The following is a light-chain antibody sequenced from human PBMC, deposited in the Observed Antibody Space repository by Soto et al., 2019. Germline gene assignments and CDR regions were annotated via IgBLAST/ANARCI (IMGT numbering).Light chain of an antibody. CDR1: SSDVGYYDY. J-gene: IGLJ1*01. V-gene: IGLV2-8*01. CDR3: SSYAGSNNFV. CDR2: EVT. Sequence: QSVLTQPPSASGFPGQSVTISCTGTSSDVGYYDYVSWDQQHPGKAPKLVIYEVTKRPSGVPDRVSASKSGNTASLTVSGLRGEDEADYYCSSYAGSNNFVFGSGTKVTVL.